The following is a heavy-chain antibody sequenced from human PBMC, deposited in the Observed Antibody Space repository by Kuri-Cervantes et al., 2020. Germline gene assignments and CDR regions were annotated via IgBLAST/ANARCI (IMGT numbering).Heavy chain of an antibody. CDR1: GGSISSSTYY. D-gene: IGHD2-2*01. Sequence: SETLSLTCTVSGGSISSSTYYWGWIRQPPGKGLEWIGEINHSGSTNYNPSLKSRVTISVDTSKNQFSRKLSSVTAADTAVYYCARAPHCSSTSCSGDYFDYWGRGTLVTVSS. J-gene: IGHJ4*02. CDR3: ARAPHCSSTSCSGDYFDY. V-gene: IGHV4-39*07. CDR2: INHSGST.